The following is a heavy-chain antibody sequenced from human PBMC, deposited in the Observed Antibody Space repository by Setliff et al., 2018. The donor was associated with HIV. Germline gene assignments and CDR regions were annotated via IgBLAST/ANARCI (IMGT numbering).Heavy chain of an antibody. CDR1: GGSIRSYS. D-gene: IGHD4-17*01. CDR3: AREGSEAVDYEANWFDP. CDR2: VAGSGTT. J-gene: IGHJ5*02. Sequence: SETLSLTCSVSGGSIRSYSWSWIRQPAGKDLEWIGRVAGSGTTNYNASLKSRVTMSVDTSKNHFSLKLSSVTAADTAMYYCAREGSEAVDYEANWFDPWGQGTLVTVSS. V-gene: IGHV4-4*07.